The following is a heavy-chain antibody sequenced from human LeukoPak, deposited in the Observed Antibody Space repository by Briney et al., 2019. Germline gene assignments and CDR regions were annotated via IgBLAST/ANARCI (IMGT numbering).Heavy chain of an antibody. CDR2: INTDGRTT. V-gene: IGHV3-74*01. D-gene: IGHD1/OR15-1a*01. Sequence: GGSLRLSCAASGFTFSSYWMHWFRQAPGKGLVWVSRINTDGRTTGYADSVRGRFTTSRDNAKNTLYLQMNGLRAEDTAVYYCAKDLTWNTADYWGQGTLVTVSS. CDR1: GFTFSSYW. J-gene: IGHJ4*02. CDR3: AKDLTWNTADY.